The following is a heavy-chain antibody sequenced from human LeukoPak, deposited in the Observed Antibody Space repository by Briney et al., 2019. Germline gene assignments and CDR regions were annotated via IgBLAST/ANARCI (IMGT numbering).Heavy chain of an antibody. CDR2: IYYSGST. J-gene: IGHJ3*02. D-gene: IGHD3-10*01. V-gene: IGHV4-30-4*08. CDR3: ARVWFGELSNAFDI. Sequence: PSETLSLTCTVSGGSISSGDYYWSWIRQPPGKGLEWIGYIYYSGSTYYNPSLKSRVTISVDTSKNQFSLKLSSVTAADTAVYYCARVWFGELSNAFDIWGQGTMVTVSS. CDR1: GGSISSGDYY.